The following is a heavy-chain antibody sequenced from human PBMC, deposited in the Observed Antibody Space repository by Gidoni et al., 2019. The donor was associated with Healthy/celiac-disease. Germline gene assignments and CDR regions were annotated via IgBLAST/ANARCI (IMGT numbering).Heavy chain of an antibody. Sequence: QLQLQESCPGLVKPSETLSLTCTVSGGSISSSSYYWGWIRQPPGKGLEWIGSIYYSGSTYYNPSLKSRVTISVDTSKNQFSLKLSSVTAADTAVYYCASLEGYYFDYWGQGTLVTVSS. J-gene: IGHJ4*02. CDR2: IYYSGST. D-gene: IGHD3-22*01. CDR1: GGSISSSSYY. V-gene: IGHV4-39*01. CDR3: ASLEGYYFDY.